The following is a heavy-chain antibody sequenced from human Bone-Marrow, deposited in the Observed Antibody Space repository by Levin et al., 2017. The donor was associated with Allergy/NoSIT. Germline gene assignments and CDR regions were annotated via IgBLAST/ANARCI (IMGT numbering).Heavy chain of an antibody. CDR3: ARDTLDPNYWYFDL. V-gene: IGHV3-30*04. J-gene: IGHJ2*01. CDR2: ISYDGINK. Sequence: GESLKISCAASGFTFSSYAMYWVRQAPGKGLEWVAVISYDGINKNYAGSVKGQVTISRDNSKNTLYLQMNSLRAEDTAVYYCARDTLDPNYWYFDLWGRGTLVTVSS. CDR1: GFTFSSYA.